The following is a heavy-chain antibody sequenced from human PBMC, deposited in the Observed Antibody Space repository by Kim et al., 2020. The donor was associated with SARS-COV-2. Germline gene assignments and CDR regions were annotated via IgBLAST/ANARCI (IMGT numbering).Heavy chain of an antibody. J-gene: IGHJ6*02. V-gene: IGHV3-11*05. CDR3: ARDSWSPVDDFWSGGKLGNDYYYYGMDV. D-gene: IGHD3-3*01. Sequence: GGSLRLSCAASGFTFSDYYMSWIRQAPGKGLEWVSYISSSSSYTNYADSVKGRFTISRDNAKNSLYLQMNSLRAEDTAVYYCARDSWSPVDDFWSGGKLGNDYYYYGMDVWGQGTTVTVSS. CDR2: ISSSSSYT. CDR1: GFTFSDYY.